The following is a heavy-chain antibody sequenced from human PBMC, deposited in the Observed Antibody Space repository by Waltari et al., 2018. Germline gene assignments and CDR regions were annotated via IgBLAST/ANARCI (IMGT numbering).Heavy chain of an antibody. CDR1: GGSISSSSYY. D-gene: IGHD4-17*01. V-gene: IGHV4-39*01. CDR3: ARLPMTTVVNQAFDI. Sequence: QLQLQESGPGLVKPSETLSLTCTVSGGSISSSSYYWGGNRQPPGKGLEWIGSIYYSGSTYYNPSLKSRVTIAVDTSKNKFSPKLSSVTAADTAVYYCARLPMTTVVNQAFDIWGQGTMVTVSS. CDR2: IYYSGST. J-gene: IGHJ3*02.